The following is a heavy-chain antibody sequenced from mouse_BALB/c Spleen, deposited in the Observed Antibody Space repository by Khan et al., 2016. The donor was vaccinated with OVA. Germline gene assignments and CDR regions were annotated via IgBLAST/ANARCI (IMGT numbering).Heavy chain of an antibody. Sequence: VQLQQSGAELAKPGASVKMSCKASGYTFTSYWMHWVKQRPGQGLERIGYINPATDYTEYNQKFKNKATLTADKSSSTAYMQLSSLTSEDSAVYYCVNHGSSSAWFTYWGQGTPVTVSA. CDR1: GYTFTSYW. J-gene: IGHJ3*01. CDR3: VNHGSSSAWFTY. CDR2: INPATDYT. V-gene: IGHV1-7*01. D-gene: IGHD1-1*01.